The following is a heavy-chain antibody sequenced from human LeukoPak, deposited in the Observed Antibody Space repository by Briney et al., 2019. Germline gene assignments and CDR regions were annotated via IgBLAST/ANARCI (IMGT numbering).Heavy chain of an antibody. CDR1: GFTFSSYW. CDR3: ARSGYFDWFYH. Sequence: PGGSLRLSCAASGFTFSSYWMHWVRHAPGKGLVWVSRINSDGSSTSYADSVKGRFTISRDNAKNTLYLQMNSLRAEDTAVYYCARSGYFDWFYHWGQGTLVTVSS. CDR2: INSDGSST. J-gene: IGHJ5*02. D-gene: IGHD3-9*01. V-gene: IGHV3-74*01.